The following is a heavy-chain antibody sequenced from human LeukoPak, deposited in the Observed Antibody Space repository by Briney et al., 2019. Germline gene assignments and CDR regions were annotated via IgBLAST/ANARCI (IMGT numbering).Heavy chain of an antibody. CDR1: GFTFSSYT. D-gene: IGHD4-11*01. CDR3: AKSILLTTFDS. V-gene: IGHV3-23*01. CDR2: ISGSGGST. J-gene: IGHJ4*02. Sequence: GGSLRLSCAASGFTFSSYTMSWVRQAPGKGLEWVSAISGSGGSTYYADSVMGRFTISRDNSKNTLYLQMDSLRAEDTAVYYCAKSILLTTFDSWGQGTLVTVSS.